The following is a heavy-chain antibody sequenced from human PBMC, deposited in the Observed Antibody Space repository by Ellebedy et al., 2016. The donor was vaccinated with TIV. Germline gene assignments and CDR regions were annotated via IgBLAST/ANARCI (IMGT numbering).Heavy chain of an antibody. V-gene: IGHV3-30*18. CDR1: GFTFSTYG. CDR2: ISYDGSNK. CDR3: AKDGGVYGGNGNDAFDV. D-gene: IGHD4-23*01. J-gene: IGHJ3*01. Sequence: GGSLRLXCAASGFTFSTYGMHWVRQAPGKGLEWVAVISYDGSNKYYADSVKGRFTTSRDNSKNTLYLHMNSLRAEDTAVYYCAKDGGVYGGNGNDAFDVWGQGTMVTVSS.